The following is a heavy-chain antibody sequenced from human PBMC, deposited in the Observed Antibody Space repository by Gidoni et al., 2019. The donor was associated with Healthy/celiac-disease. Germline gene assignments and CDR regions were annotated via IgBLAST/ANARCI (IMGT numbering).Heavy chain of an antibody. CDR3: ARRSSSYTTGGYYYYYMDV. J-gene: IGHJ6*03. CDR2: ISSSSSYI. V-gene: IGHV3-21*01. Sequence: EVQLVESGGGLVKPGGSLRLSCAASGFTFSSYSMNWVRQAPGKGLEWVSSISSSSSYIYYADSVKGRFTISRDNAKNSLYLQMNSLRAEDTAVYYCARRSSSYTTGGYYYYYMDVWGKGTTVTVSS. CDR1: GFTFSSYS. D-gene: IGHD3-16*02.